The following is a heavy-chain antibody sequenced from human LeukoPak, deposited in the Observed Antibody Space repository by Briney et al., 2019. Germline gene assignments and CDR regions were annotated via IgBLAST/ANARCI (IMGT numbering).Heavy chain of an antibody. V-gene: IGHV3-7*01. D-gene: IGHD3-3*01. J-gene: IGHJ4*02. Sequence: GGSLRLSCAVSGFTFSHYWMSWVRQAPGKGLEWVANIKPEGSDTYYMDSVEGRFTISRDNAMSSLYLQMNSLRAEDTAVYYCARVGYNNYDLDFWGQGTLVTVSS. CDR2: IKPEGSDT. CDR3: ARVGYNNYDLDF. CDR1: GFTFSHYW.